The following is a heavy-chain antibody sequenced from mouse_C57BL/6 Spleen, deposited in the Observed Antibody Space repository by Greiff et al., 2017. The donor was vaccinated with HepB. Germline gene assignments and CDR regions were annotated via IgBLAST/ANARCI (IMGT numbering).Heavy chain of an antibody. Sequence: VQLQQSGPELVKPGASVKISCKASGYAFSSPWMNWVKQRHGKGLEWIGRIYPGDGDTNYNGKFKVKATLTADKSSSTAYMQLSSMPSEDSAVYFCSSAPITTYAMDYWGPGTSVTVSS. CDR1: GYAFSSPW. CDR2: IYPGDGDT. J-gene: IGHJ4*01. V-gene: IGHV1-82*01. CDR3: SSAPITTYAMDY. D-gene: IGHD1-1*01.